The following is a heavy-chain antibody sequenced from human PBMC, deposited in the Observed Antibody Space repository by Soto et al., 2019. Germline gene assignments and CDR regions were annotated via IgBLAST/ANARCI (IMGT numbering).Heavy chain of an antibody. CDR1: GFTFSSYA. CDR2: ISSNGGST. CDR3: GKTLQYSYGLPN. Sequence: PGGSLRLSCSASGFTFSSYAMHWVRQAPGKGLEYVSAISSNGGSTYYADSVKGRFTISRDNSKNTLYLQMSSLRAEDTAVYYCGKTLQYSYGLPNWSQGTLDNISS. J-gene: IGHJ4*02. V-gene: IGHV3-64D*06. D-gene: IGHD5-18*01.